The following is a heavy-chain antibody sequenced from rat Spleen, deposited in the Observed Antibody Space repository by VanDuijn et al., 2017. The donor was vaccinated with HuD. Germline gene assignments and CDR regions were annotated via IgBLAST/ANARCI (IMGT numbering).Heavy chain of an antibody. CDR2: INTDGGST. CDR3: AKDDSGYGNYVMDA. D-gene: IGHD4-3*01. CDR1: GFTFSSYW. Sequence: EVQLVESGGGLVQPGRSLKLSCAASGFTFSSYWMYWIRQVPGKGLEWVSSINTDGGSTYYPDSVKGRFTISRDNAENTVYLQMNSLRSEDSATYYCAKDDSGYGNYVMDAWGQGASVTVSS. V-gene: IGHV5-58*01. J-gene: IGHJ4*01.